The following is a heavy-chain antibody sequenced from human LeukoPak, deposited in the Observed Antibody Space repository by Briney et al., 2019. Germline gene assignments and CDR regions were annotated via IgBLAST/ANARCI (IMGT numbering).Heavy chain of an antibody. Sequence: GASVKVSCKVSGYTLTELSMHWVRQAPGKGLEWMGGFDPEDGETIYAQKFQGRVTMTEDTSTDTAYMELSSLRSEDTAVYYCATVQSPYYDSSGYLPGYFDYWGQGTLVTVSS. CDR2: FDPEDGET. CDR1: GYTLTELS. CDR3: ATVQSPYYDSSGYLPGYFDY. D-gene: IGHD3-22*01. V-gene: IGHV1-24*01. J-gene: IGHJ4*02.